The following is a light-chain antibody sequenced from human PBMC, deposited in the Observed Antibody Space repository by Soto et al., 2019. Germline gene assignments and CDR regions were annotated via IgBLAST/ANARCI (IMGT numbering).Light chain of an antibody. CDR3: MQTLQAPLT. J-gene: IGKJ1*01. V-gene: IGKV2-28*01. CDR2: LGS. CDR1: QSLLHSNGYNY. Sequence: DIVVTQSPLSLPVTPGEPASISCRSSQSLLHSNGYNYLDWYLQKPGQSPQLPTYLGSNRASEVPDRFSGSGSGTYFTLKISRVEAEDVGLYYCMQTLQAPLTVGQGTKVQI.